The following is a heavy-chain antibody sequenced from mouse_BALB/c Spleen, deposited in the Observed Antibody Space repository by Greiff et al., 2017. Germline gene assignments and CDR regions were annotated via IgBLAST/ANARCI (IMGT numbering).Heavy chain of an antibody. J-gene: IGHJ4*01. D-gene: IGHD2-10*02. CDR1: GFSLTSYG. CDR2: IWSGGST. V-gene: IGHV2-4-1*01. Sequence: RVESGPGLVQPSQSLSITCTVSGFSLTSYGVHWVRQSPGKGLEWLGVIWSGGSTDYNAAFISRLSISKDNSKSQVFFKMNSLQADDTAIYYCAKYGNYEGAMDYWGQGTSVTVSS. CDR3: AKYGNYEGAMDY.